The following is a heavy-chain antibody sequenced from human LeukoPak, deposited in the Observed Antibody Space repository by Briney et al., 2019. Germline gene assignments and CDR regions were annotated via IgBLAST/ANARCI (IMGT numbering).Heavy chain of an antibody. D-gene: IGHD4-23*01. CDR1: GGSISSYY. Sequence: SETLSLTCTVSGGSISSYYWSWVRQPPGKGLEWIGYIYHSGSTNYNPSLKSRVTISLDTSKNQLSLKLSSVTAADTAMYYSAMTTVVTLPTLWGQGTLVTVSS. CDR2: IYHSGST. V-gene: IGHV4-59*08. CDR3: AMTTVVTLPTL. J-gene: IGHJ4*02.